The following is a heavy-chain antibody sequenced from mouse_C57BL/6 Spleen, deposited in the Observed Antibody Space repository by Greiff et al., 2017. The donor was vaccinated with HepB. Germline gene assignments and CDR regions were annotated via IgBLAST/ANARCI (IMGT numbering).Heavy chain of an antibody. Sequence: QVQLQQPGAELVRPGSSVKLSCKASGYTFTSYWMHWVKQRPIQGLEWIGNIDPSDSETHYNQKFKDKATLTVDKSSSTAYMQLSSLTSEDSAVYYCVAIYCDYSYYFDDWGQGTTLTVSS. V-gene: IGHV1-52*01. CDR1: GYTFTSYW. CDR2: IDPSDSET. D-gene: IGHD2-4*01. J-gene: IGHJ2*01. CDR3: VAIYCDYSYYFDD.